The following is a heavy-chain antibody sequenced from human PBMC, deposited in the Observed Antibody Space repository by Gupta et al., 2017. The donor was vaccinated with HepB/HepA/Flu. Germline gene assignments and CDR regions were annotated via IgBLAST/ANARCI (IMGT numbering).Heavy chain of an antibody. D-gene: IGHD6-25*01. CDR3: ARGGGSAHLDS. J-gene: IGHJ4*02. V-gene: IGHV3-7*01. CDR2: IKGDGSET. CDR1: GFTFSSYW. Sequence: EVHLVESGGGLGQPGGSLRLSCTASGFTFSSYWMTWVRQVPGKVPEWVAHIKGDGSETAYVNSVKGRFTLSRDNAKNSLYLQMNSLRVDDTAVYYCARGGGSAHLDSWGQGTQVIVSS.